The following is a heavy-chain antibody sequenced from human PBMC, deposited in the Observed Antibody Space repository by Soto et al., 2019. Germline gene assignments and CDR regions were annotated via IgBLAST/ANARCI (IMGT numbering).Heavy chain of an antibody. CDR1: GGTFSSYT. D-gene: IGHD2-2*01. CDR3: AREPLLPTIVVVPAAIGFDP. Sequence: SVKVSCKASGGTFSSYTISWVRQAPGQGLEWMGRIIPILGIANYAQKFQGKVTITADKSTSTAYMELSSLRSEDTAVYYCAREPLLPTIVVVPAAIGFDPWGQGTLVTVSS. J-gene: IGHJ5*02. CDR2: IIPILGIA. V-gene: IGHV1-69*04.